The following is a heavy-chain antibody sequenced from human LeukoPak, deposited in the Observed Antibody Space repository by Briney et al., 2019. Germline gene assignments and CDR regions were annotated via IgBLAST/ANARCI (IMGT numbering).Heavy chain of an antibody. CDR2: ISWNSGSI. V-gene: IGHV3-9*01. J-gene: IGHJ4*02. Sequence: GGSLRLLCAASGFTFDDYAMHWVRQAPGKGLEWVSGISWNSGSIGYADSVKGRFTISRDNAKNSLYLQMNSLRAEDTALYYCAKTDYWGQGTLVTVSS. CDR1: GFTFDDYA. CDR3: AKTDY.